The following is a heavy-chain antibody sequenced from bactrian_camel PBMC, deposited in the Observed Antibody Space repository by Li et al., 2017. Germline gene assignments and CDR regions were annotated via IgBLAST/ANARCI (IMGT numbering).Heavy chain of an antibody. D-gene: IGHD2*01. CDR1: GYIASTYC. J-gene: IGHJ4*01. CDR2: IDPDSET. V-gene: IGHV3S1*01. CDR3: AARSDRGRQLWWLLRQDLYDH. Sequence: HVQLVESGGGSVQTGGSLRLSCAASGYIASTYCIAWFHQGPGKGREGVAAIDPDSETSYADSVKGRFTISRDNYKNMVYLEMNNLRPEDTGMYYCAARSDRGRQLWWLLRQDLYDHWGQGTQVTVS.